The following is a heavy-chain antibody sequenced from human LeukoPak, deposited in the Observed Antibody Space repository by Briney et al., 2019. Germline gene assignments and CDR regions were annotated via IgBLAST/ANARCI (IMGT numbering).Heavy chain of an antibody. CDR3: AKIKGGYSYGSLDYNYYGMDV. V-gene: IGHV3-23*01. CDR2: ISGSGGST. J-gene: IGHJ6*02. CDR1: GFTFSSYA. Sequence: PGGSLRLSCAASGFTFSSYAMSWVRQAPGKGLEWVSAISGSGGSTYYADSVKGRFTISRDNSKNTLYLQMNSLRAEDTAVYYCAKIKGGYSYGSLDYNYYGMDVWGQGTTVTVSS. D-gene: IGHD5-18*01.